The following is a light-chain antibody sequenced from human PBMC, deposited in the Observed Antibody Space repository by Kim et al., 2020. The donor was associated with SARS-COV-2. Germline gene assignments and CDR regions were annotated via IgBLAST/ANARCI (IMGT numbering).Light chain of an antibody. CDR1: SSDVGGYNY. CDR2: DVS. CDR3: SSYTNSNTLV. Sequence: GQSITSPLTGNSSDVGGYNYVSWYKQHPSKAPKLMIYDVSERPSGVSNRFSGSKPGNTASLTISGLQAEDEADYYCSSYTNSNTLVFGGGTQLTVL. V-gene: IGLV2-14*04. J-gene: IGLJ2*01.